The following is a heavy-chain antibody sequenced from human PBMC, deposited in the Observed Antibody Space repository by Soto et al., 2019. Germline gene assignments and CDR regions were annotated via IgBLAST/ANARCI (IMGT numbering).Heavy chain of an antibody. J-gene: IGHJ6*02. CDR1: GGSISSSNW. CDR2: IYHSGST. V-gene: IGHV4-4*02. Sequence: NPSETLSLTCAVSGGSISSSNWLSWVRQPPGKGLEWIGEIYHSGSTNYNPSLKSRVTISVDKSKNQFSLKLSSVTAADTAVYYCARGIGYYDILTGYFHYYGMDVWGQGTTVTVSS. CDR3: ARGIGYYDILTGYFHYYGMDV. D-gene: IGHD3-9*01.